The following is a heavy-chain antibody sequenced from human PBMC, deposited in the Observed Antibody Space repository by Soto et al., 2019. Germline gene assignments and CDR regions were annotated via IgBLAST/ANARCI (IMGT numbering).Heavy chain of an antibody. V-gene: IGHV4-4*02. Sequence: MSLTCAVSGGSISSSNWWSWVRQPPGKGLEWIGEIYHSGSTNYNPSLKSRVTISVDKSKNQFSLKLSSVTAADTAVYYCARAGSSSWYGYYYYGMDVWGQG. CDR2: IYHSGST. CDR3: ARAGSSSWYGYYYYGMDV. D-gene: IGHD6-13*01. CDR1: GGSISSSNW. J-gene: IGHJ6*02.